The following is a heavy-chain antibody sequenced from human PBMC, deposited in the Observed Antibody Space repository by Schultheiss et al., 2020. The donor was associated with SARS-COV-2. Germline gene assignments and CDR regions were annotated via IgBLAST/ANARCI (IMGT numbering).Heavy chain of an antibody. Sequence: ASVKVSCKASGYTFTSYAMNWVRQAPGQGLEWMGWINPNSGGTNYAQKFQGRVTMTRDTSISTAYMELSRLRSDDTAVYYCARDSSRWNDYWGQGTLVTVSS. CDR3: ARDSSRWNDY. J-gene: IGHJ4*02. V-gene: IGHV1-2*02. CDR2: INPNSGGT. D-gene: IGHD6-13*01. CDR1: GYTFTSYA.